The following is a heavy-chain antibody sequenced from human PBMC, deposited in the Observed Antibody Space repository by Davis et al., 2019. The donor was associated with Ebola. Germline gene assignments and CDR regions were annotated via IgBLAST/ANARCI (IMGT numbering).Heavy chain of an antibody. J-gene: IGHJ6*02. V-gene: IGHV3-9*01. D-gene: IGHD2-2*01. CDR1: GFSFDDYA. CDR3: AKDMAIPAALYYYGMDV. CDR2: INWNSDKI. Sequence: SLKISCVASGFSFDDYALHWVRRVPGKGLEWVSGINWNSDKIEYADSVKGRFTISRDNAKNSLYLQMNSLRTEDTALYYCAKDMAIPAALYYYGMDVWGQGTTVTVSS.